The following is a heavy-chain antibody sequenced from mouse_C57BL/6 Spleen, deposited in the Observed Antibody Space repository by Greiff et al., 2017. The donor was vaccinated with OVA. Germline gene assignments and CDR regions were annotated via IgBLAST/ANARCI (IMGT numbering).Heavy chain of an antibody. CDR3: ARSHAMDY. V-gene: IGHV1-55*01. CDR1: GYTFTSYW. CDR2: IYPGSGST. J-gene: IGHJ4*01. Sequence: VQLQQPGAELVKPGASVKMSCKASGYTFTSYWITWVKQRPGQGLEWIGDIYPGSGSTNYNEKFKSKATLTVVTSSSTAYMQLSSLTSEDSAVYYCARSHAMDYWGQGTSVTVSS.